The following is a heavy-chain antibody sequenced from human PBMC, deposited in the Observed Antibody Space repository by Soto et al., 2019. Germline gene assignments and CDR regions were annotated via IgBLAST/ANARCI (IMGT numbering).Heavy chain of an antibody. CDR3: ARHAIVVVPAAMQAFDI. D-gene: IGHD2-2*01. V-gene: IGHV4-39*01. Sequence: SETLSLTCTVSGGSISSSSYYWGWIRQPPGKGLEWIGSIYYSGSTYYNPSLKSRVTISVDTSKNQFSLKLSSVTAADTAVYYCARHAIVVVPAAMQAFDIWGQGTMVIVSS. CDR1: GGSISSSSYY. J-gene: IGHJ3*02. CDR2: IYYSGST.